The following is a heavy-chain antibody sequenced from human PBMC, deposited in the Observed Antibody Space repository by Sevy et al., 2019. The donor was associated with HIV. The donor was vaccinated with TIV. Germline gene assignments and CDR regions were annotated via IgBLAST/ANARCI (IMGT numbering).Heavy chain of an antibody. CDR1: GLTVSDNF. J-gene: IGHJ4*02. Sequence: GGSLRLSCAASGLTVSDNFMSWVRQAPGKGLEWVSVIYIGGTTYYADSVKGRFTISIDNSKNTIYLQMNGLRAEDTAVYYCARGKHVSGYYGSFDYWGQGALVTVSS. D-gene: IGHD5-12*01. V-gene: IGHV3-53*01. CDR2: IYIGGTT. CDR3: ARGKHVSGYYGSFDY.